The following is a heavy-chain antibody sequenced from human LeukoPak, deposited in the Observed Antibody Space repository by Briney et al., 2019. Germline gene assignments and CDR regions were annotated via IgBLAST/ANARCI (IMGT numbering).Heavy chain of an antibody. J-gene: IGHJ4*02. CDR3: ASDPARDYYDTSGYFRWVDY. D-gene: IGHD3-22*01. V-gene: IGHV3-11*01. CDR2: ISGSGSTI. CDR1: GFTFSDYY. Sequence: GGSLRLSCAASGFTFSDYYMSWIRQAPGKGLEWVSHISGSGSTIYYADSVKGRFTISRDNAKNSLYLQMNSLRAEDTAVYYCASDPARDYYDTSGYFRWVDYWGQGTLVTVSS.